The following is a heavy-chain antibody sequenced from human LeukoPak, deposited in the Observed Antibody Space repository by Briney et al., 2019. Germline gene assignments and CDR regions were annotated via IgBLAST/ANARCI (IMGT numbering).Heavy chain of an antibody. V-gene: IGHV1-2*02. CDR3: ARDYVGSSSWYDY. CDR1: GYTLTGYY. J-gene: IGHJ4*02. Sequence: ASVKVSCMASGYTLTGYYMHWVRQAPGQGLEWMGWINPNSGGTNYAQKFQGRVTMTRDTSISTAYMELSRLRSDDTAVYYCARDYVGSSSWYDYWRQGTLVTV. D-gene: IGHD6-13*01. CDR2: INPNSGGT.